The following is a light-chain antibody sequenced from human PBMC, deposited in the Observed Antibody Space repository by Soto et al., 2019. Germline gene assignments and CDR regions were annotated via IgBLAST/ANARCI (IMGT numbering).Light chain of an antibody. CDR2: EVS. CDR1: SVDVGGYNY. Sequence: SALTQPASVSGSLGQSITISCTGTSVDVGGYNYVSWYQHHPGKAPRLLIFEVSNRPSGVSNHFSGSKSGNTASLTISGLQAEDEADYYRTSHAGSNNYVFGTGTKVTVL. V-gene: IGLV2-14*01. CDR3: TSHAGSNNYV. J-gene: IGLJ1*01.